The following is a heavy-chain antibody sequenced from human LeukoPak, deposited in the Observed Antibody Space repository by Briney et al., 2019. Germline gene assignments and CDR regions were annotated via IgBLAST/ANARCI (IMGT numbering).Heavy chain of an antibody. Sequence: GGSLRLPCAASGFSFNTYEMNWVRQAPGKGLGWISYVASSGTTKYYADSVQGRFTISRDNAKNSLYLQMNSPRVEDTAVYYCARGGWHYVFNYWGQGTLVTVSS. J-gene: IGHJ4*02. V-gene: IGHV3-48*03. CDR3: ARGGWHYVFNY. CDR2: VASSGTTK. D-gene: IGHD6-19*01. CDR1: GFSFNTYE.